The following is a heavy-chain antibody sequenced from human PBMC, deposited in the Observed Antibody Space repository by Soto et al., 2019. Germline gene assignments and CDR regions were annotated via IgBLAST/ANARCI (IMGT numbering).Heavy chain of an antibody. CDR3: ARDLTVRGDLYYYYGMDV. J-gene: IGHJ6*02. V-gene: IGHV3-7*01. Sequence: GSLRLSCAASGFTFSSYWMSWVRQAPGKGLEWVANIKQDGSEKYYVDSAKGRFTISRDNAKNSLYLQMNSLRAEDTAVYYCARDLTVRGDLYYYYGMDVWGQGTTVTVSS. D-gene: IGHD3-10*01. CDR1: GFTFSSYW. CDR2: IKQDGSEK.